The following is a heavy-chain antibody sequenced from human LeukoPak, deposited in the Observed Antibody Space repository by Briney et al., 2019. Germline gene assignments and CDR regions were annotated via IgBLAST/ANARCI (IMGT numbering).Heavy chain of an antibody. J-gene: IGHJ6*03. V-gene: IGHV3-43D*04. Sequence: GGSLRLSCASSGFTFDDYAMHWVRQAPGKGLEWVSLISWDGGSTYYADSVKGRFTISRDNSKNSLYLQMNSLRAEDTALYYCAKDGAVVVPAAAVSYYYMDVWGKGTTVTVSS. CDR3: AKDGAVVVPAAAVSYYYMDV. D-gene: IGHD2-2*01. CDR2: ISWDGGST. CDR1: GFTFDDYA.